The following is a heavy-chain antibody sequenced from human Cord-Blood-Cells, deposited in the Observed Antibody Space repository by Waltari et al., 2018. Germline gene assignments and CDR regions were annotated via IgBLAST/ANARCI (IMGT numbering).Heavy chain of an antibody. D-gene: IGHD3-22*01. CDR2: INHSGST. J-gene: IGHJ6*02. CDR3: AREGRRNYYDSSGYYYYYGMDV. Sequence: QVQLQQWGAGLLKPSETVSPTCAVDGGPCSGYCWSRIRGPPVWGLVWNGEINHSGSTNYNPSLKSRVTISVDTSMNQFSLKLSSVTAACPAVYYCAREGRRNYYDSSGYYYYYGMDVWGQGTTVTVSS. V-gene: IGHV4-34*01. CDR1: GGPCSGYC.